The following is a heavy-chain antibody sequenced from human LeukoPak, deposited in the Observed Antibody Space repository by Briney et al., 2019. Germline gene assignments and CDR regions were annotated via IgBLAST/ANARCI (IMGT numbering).Heavy chain of an antibody. J-gene: IGHJ4*02. CDR1: GFTFSDYY. V-gene: IGHV3-11*01. D-gene: IGHD6-6*01. CDR3: AKWKYSNSGIDDY. CDR2: ISSSGTTI. Sequence: GGSLRLSCAASGFTFSDYYMSWIRQAPGKGLEWVSYISSSGTTIYYADSVKGRFTISRDNSKNMLYLQMNSLRAEDTAVYYCAKWKYSNSGIDDYWGQGTLVTVSS.